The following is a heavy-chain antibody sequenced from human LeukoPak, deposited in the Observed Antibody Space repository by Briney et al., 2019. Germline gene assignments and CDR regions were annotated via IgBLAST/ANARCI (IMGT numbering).Heavy chain of an antibody. D-gene: IGHD2-2*01. CDR1: GFTFSSYG. V-gene: IGHV3-30*02. CDR2: IRYDGSNK. J-gene: IGHJ6*02. Sequence: PGGSLRLSCAASGFTFSSYGMHWVRQAPGKGLECVAFIRYDGSNKYYADSVKGRFTISRDNSKNTLYLQMNSLRAEDTAVYYCIVVPAAMWGRYGMDVWGQGTTVTVSS. CDR3: IVVPAAMWGRYGMDV.